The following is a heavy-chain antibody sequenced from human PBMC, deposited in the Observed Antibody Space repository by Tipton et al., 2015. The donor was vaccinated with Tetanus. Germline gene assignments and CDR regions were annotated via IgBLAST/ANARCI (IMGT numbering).Heavy chain of an antibody. D-gene: IGHD5-24*01. V-gene: IGHV3-48*03. J-gene: IGHJ3*02. CDR1: GFTFSSYE. CDR2: ISSSGSTI. CDR3: ARGMATTTFYNAFDI. Sequence: SLRLSCAASGFTFSSYEMNWVRQAPGKGLEWVSYISSSGSTIYYADSVKGRFTISRDNAKNSLYLQMNSLRAEDTAVYYCARGMATTTFYNAFDIWGQGTMVTVSS.